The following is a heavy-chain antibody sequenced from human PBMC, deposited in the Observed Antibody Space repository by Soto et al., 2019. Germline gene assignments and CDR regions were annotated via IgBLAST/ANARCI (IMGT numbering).Heavy chain of an antibody. CDR2: ISGSGGST. CDR1: GFTFSSYA. J-gene: IGHJ3*02. V-gene: IGHV3-23*01. D-gene: IGHD3-10*01. Sequence: EVQLLESGGGLVQPGGSLRLSCAASGFTFSSYAMSWVRQAPGKGLEWVSAISGSGGSTYNADSVKGRFTISRDNSKNTLYLQMNSLRAEDTAVYYCAKGTAYYYGSGRYAFDIWGQGTMVTVSS. CDR3: AKGTAYYYGSGRYAFDI.